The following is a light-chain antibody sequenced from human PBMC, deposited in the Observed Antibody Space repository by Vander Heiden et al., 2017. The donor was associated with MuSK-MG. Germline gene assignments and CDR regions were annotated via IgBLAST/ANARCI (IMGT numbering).Light chain of an antibody. V-gene: IGKV2-28*01. CDR1: TRLLHSNGYNY. J-gene: IGKJ2*01. Sequence: DIVLTQSPLPLPVTPGERASIPCRSSTRLLHSNGYNYLEWYLQKPGQSPQLLIYLGANRASGVPDRFSGSGSGTDFRLKISRVEAEEVGVYYCMQALQTPYTFGQGTKLEIK. CDR2: LGA. CDR3: MQALQTPYT.